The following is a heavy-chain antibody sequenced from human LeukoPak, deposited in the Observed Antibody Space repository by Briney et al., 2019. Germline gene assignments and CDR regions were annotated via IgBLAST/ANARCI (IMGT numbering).Heavy chain of an antibody. CDR1: GVTFSDYG. Sequence: PGRSLRLSCAASGVTFSDYGMHWVRQAPGKGLEWVSVIYSGGSTYYADSVKGRFTISRDNAKNSLYLQMNSLRAEDTAVYYCARVGDSSGYYNYWGQGTLVTVSS. CDR3: ARVGDSSGYYNY. D-gene: IGHD3-22*01. J-gene: IGHJ4*02. CDR2: IYSGGST. V-gene: IGHV3-NL1*01.